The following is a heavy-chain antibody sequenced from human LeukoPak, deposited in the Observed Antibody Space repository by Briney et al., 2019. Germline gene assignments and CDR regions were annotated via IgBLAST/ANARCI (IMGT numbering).Heavy chain of an antibody. CDR2: ISAYTGNT. V-gene: IGHV1-18*01. Sequence: GASVKVSCKASGYTFTNYGITWVRQAPGQGLEWMGWISAYTGNTNYAQKIQGRVTMTTDTSTSTAYMELRSLRSDDTAVYYCARAGYGDTIFLFDYWGQGTLVTVSS. CDR3: ARAGYGDTIFLFDY. CDR1: GYTFTNYG. D-gene: IGHD4-17*01. J-gene: IGHJ4*02.